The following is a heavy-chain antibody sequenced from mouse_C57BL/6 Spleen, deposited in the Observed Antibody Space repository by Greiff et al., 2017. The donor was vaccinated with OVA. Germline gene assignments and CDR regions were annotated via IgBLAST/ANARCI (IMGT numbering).Heavy chain of an antibody. D-gene: IGHD1-1*01. CDR1: GYTFTSYW. CDR3: ARAFTTVVAHYFDY. J-gene: IGHJ2*01. CDR2: IYPGSGST. V-gene: IGHV1-55*01. Sequence: QVQLQQPGAELVKPGASVKMSCKASGYTFTSYWITWVKQRPGQGLEWIGDIYPGSGSTNYNEKFKSKATLTVDTSSSTAYMQLSSLTSEDSAVDYCARAFTTVVAHYFDYWGQGTTLTVSS.